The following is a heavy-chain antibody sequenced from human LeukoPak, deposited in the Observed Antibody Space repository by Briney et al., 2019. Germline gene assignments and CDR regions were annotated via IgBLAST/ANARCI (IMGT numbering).Heavy chain of an antibody. CDR3: AKDGRGNSYGYEDYFDY. V-gene: IGHV3-23*01. CDR2: ISGSGGST. D-gene: IGHD5-18*01. J-gene: IGHJ4*02. Sequence: PGGSLRLSCAASGFTFSSYAMSWVRQAPGKGPEWVSGISGSGGSTYSIDSVKGRFTISRDNSKNTLYLQMNSLRAEDTAIYYCAKDGRGNSYGYEDYFDYWGLGTLVTVSS. CDR1: GFTFSSYA.